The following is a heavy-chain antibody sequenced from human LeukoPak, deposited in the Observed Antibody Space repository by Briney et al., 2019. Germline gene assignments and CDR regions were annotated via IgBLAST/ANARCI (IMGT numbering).Heavy chain of an antibody. CDR3: ASSPYYYDSSGYPWEVDDY. CDR2: ISSSSSYI. V-gene: IGHV3-21*01. D-gene: IGHD3-22*01. J-gene: IGHJ4*02. CDR1: GFTFNNYA. Sequence: PGGSLRLSCAASGFTFNNYAMSWVRQAPGKGLEWVSSISSSSSYIYYADSVKGRFTISRDNAKNSLYLQMNSLRAEDTAVYYCASSPYYYDSSGYPWEVDDYWGQGTLVTVSS.